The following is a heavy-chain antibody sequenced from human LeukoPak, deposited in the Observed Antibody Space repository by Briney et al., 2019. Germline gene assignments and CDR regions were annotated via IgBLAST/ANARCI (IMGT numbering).Heavy chain of an antibody. V-gene: IGHV4-59*12. CDR2: IYYSGST. Sequence: SETLSLTCTVSGGSISSYYWSWIRQPPGKGLEWIGYIYYSGSTNYNPSLKSRVTISVDTSKNQFSLKLSSVTAADTAVYYCAREGYYGSGSHHPIDYWGQGTLVTVSS. J-gene: IGHJ4*02. CDR3: AREGYYGSGSHHPIDY. CDR1: GGSISSYY. D-gene: IGHD3-10*01.